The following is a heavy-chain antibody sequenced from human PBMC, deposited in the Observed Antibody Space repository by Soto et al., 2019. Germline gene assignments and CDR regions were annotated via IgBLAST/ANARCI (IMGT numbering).Heavy chain of an antibody. V-gene: IGHV3-11*03. Sequence: GGSLRLSCSLSGFTFSDYYMSWIRQAPGKGLEWISYITSSGTYTMYADSVKGRFTISRDNARNSLYLQMNNLRADDTAVYYCARSPGTTYGMDVWGQGTTVTVSS. D-gene: IGHD1-1*01. CDR2: ITSSGTYT. CDR1: GFTFSDYY. CDR3: ARSPGTTYGMDV. J-gene: IGHJ6*02.